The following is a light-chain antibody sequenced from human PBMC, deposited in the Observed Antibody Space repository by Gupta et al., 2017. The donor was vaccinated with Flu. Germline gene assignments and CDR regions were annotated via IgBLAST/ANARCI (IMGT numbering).Light chain of an antibody. CDR3: QQRSLWPLT. V-gene: IGKV3-11*01. Sequence: SPGTLSLSSGETATLSCRASEPIGRQLAWYQQRPGRPPRLIISDTSKRATGVPARFSGSGSETDFTLTISNLEPEDFAVYFCQQRSLWPLTFGGGTKLEIK. J-gene: IGKJ4*01. CDR2: DTS. CDR1: EPIGRQ.